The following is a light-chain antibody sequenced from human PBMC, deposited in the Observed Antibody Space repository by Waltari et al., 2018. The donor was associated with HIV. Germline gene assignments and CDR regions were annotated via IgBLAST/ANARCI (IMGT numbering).Light chain of an antibody. CDR3: CSYAGSSTSV. CDR1: SSDVGSYNP. Sequence: QSALTQPASVSGSPGQSITISCTGTSSDVGSYNPVSWYQQHPGKAPKLMIYEVSKRPSGVSNHFSGSKSGNTASLTISGLQAEDEADYYCCSYAGSSTSVFGGGTKLTVL. CDR2: EVS. V-gene: IGLV2-23*02. J-gene: IGLJ2*01.